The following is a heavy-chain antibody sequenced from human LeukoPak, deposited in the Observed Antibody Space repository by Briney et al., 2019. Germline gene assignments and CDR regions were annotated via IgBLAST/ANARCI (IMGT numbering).Heavy chain of an antibody. CDR3: TSPGYSYGYSI. CDR2: INTNTGNP. D-gene: IGHD5-18*01. V-gene: IGHV7-4-1*02. J-gene: IGHJ3*02. CDR1: GYTFTSYA. Sequence: ASVKVSCKASGYTFTSYAMNWVRQAPGQGLEWMGWINTNTGNPTYAQGFTGRFVFSLDTSVSTAYLQISSLKAEDTAVYYCTSPGYSYGYSIWGQGTMVTVSS.